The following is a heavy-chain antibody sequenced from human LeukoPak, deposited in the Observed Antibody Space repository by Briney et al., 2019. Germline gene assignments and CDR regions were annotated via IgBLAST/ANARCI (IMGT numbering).Heavy chain of an antibody. D-gene: IGHD2-2*01. CDR2: ISYDGSNK. CDR1: GFTFSSYA. CDR3: ARGGDIVVVPAAIAFDY. Sequence: GGSLRLSCAASGFTFSSYAMTWVRQAPGKGLEWVAVISYDGSNKYYADSVKGRFTISRDNSKNTLYLQMNSLRAEDTAVYYCARGGDIVVVPAAIAFDYWGQGTLVTVSS. J-gene: IGHJ4*02. V-gene: IGHV3-30-3*01.